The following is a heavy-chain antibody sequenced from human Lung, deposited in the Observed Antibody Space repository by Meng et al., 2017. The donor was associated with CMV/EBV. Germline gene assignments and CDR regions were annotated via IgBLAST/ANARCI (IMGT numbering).Heavy chain of an antibody. V-gene: IGHV3-23*01. Sequence: GGSLRLSCAASGLTFSSYGMSWVRQAPGKGLEWVSSICATAGGTYYADSVKGRFTISRDNAKNTLYLQMNSLRAEDTAVYYCAKYSAVGERLYYFDYWGQGTLVTV. CDR3: AKYSAVGERLYYFDY. CDR2: ICATAGGT. J-gene: IGHJ4*02. CDR1: GLTFSSYG. D-gene: IGHD2-21*01.